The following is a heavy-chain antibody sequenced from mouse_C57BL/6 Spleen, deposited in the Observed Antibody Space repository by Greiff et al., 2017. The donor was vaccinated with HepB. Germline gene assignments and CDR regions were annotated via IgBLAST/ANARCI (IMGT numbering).Heavy chain of an antibody. Sequence: VQLQQSGPGLVQPSQSLSITCTVSGFSLTSYGVHWVRQSPGKGLEWLGVIWIGGSTDYNAAFISRLSISKDNSKSQVFFKMNSLQAYDTARYYCAGYGSNNVGAMDYWGQGTSVTVSS. D-gene: IGHD1-1*01. CDR3: AGYGSNNVGAMDY. V-gene: IGHV2-2*01. J-gene: IGHJ4*01. CDR1: GFSLTSYG. CDR2: IWIGGST.